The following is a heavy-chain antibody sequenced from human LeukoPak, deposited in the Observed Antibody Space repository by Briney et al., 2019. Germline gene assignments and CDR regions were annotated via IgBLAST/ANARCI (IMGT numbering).Heavy chain of an antibody. CDR1: GYTLTELS. Sequence: ASVKVSCKVSGYTLTELSMHWVRQAPGQGLEWMGWISAYNGNTNYAQKLQGRVTMTTDTSTSTAYMELRSLRSDDTAVYYCARNGDYVFPPDYWGQGTLVTVSS. V-gene: IGHV1-18*01. CDR3: ARNGDYVFPPDY. D-gene: IGHD4-17*01. CDR2: ISAYNGNT. J-gene: IGHJ4*02.